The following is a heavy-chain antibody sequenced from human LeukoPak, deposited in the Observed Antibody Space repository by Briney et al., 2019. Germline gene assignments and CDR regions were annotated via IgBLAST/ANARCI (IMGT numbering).Heavy chain of an antibody. V-gene: IGHV3-30*02. Sequence: GGSLRLSCAASGFTFRNYGMHWVRQAPGKGLEWLAFIRYDESDEYYADSVRGRFTISRDNSRNTLYLQMNSLRAEDTAVYYCARVYYDFWSGPWYFDLWGRGTLVTVSS. J-gene: IGHJ2*01. CDR1: GFTFRNYG. D-gene: IGHD3-3*01. CDR2: IRYDESDE. CDR3: ARVYYDFWSGPWYFDL.